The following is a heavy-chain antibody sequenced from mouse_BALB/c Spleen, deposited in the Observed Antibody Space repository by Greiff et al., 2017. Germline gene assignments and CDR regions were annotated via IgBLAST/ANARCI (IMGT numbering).Heavy chain of an antibody. CDR3: ARRDGYYRYYAMDY. CDR2: ILPGSGST. Sequence: VQLQESGAELMKPGASVKISCKATGYTFSSYWIEWVKQRPGHGLEWIGEILPGSGSTNYNEKFKGKATFTADTSSNTAYMQLSSLTSEDSAVYYCARRDGYYRYYAMDYWGQGTSVTVSS. J-gene: IGHJ4*01. V-gene: IGHV1-9*01. CDR1: GYTFSSYW. D-gene: IGHD2-3*01.